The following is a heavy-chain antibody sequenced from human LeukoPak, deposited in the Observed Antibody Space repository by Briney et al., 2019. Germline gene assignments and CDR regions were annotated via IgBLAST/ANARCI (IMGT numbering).Heavy chain of an antibody. CDR2: IKQDGSEK. CDR3: ARGPRGYSYAWGH. J-gene: IGHJ4*02. D-gene: IGHD5-18*01. Sequence: PGGSLRLSCAASGFTFSDYWMSWVRQAPGKGLEWVANIKQDGSEKYYVDSVKGRFTISRDNAKNSLYLQMNSLRAEDTAVYYCARGPRGYSYAWGHWGQGTLVTVSS. V-gene: IGHV3-7*05. CDR1: GFTFSDYW.